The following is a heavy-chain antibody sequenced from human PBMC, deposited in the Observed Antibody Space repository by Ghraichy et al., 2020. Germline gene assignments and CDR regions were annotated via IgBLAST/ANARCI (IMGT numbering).Heavy chain of an antibody. J-gene: IGHJ4*02. Sequence: GGSLRLSCTASESSVSDFYMSWIRQAPGKGLEWISYSSSSGDTKYYAASVRGRFAISRDNARNSLYLQMNNLGADDTAIYFCARGADKGGGNYFEYWGRGSLVTVSS. CDR2: SSSSGDTK. CDR3: ARGADKGGGNYFEY. D-gene: IGHD3-16*01. V-gene: IGHV3-11*01. CDR1: ESSVSDFY.